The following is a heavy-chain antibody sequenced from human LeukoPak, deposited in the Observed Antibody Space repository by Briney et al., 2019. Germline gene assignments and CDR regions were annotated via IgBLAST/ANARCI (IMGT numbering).Heavy chain of an antibody. V-gene: IGHV3-23*01. Sequence: GGSLRLSCAASGFTFSDYYMSWIRQAPGKGLEWVSAISGSGGSTYYADSVKGRFTISRDNSKNTLYLQMNSLRAEDTAVYYCAKVSQMITVTSYYYYGMDVWGQGTTVTVSS. CDR2: ISGSGGST. CDR3: AKVSQMITVTSYYYYGMDV. J-gene: IGHJ6*02. D-gene: IGHD4-11*01. CDR1: GFTFSDYY.